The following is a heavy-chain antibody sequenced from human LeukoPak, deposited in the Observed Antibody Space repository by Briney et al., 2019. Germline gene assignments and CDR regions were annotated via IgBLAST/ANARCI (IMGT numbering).Heavy chain of an antibody. J-gene: IGHJ6*02. D-gene: IGHD1-1*01. CDR3: ARGRRGIPPRHYYYYGMDV. CDR1: GGSSSGYY. Sequence: PSETLSLTCAVYGGSSSGYYWSWIRQPPGKGLEWIGEINHSGSTNYNPSLKSRVTISVDTSKNQFSLKLSSVTAADTAVYYCARGRRGIPPRHYYYYGMDVWGQGTTVTVSS. V-gene: IGHV4-34*01. CDR2: INHSGST.